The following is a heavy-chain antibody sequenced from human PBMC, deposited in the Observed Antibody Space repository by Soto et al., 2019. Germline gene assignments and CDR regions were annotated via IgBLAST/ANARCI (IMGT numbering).Heavy chain of an antibody. Sequence: EVQLVESGGGLVKPGGSLRLSCVVSGFTFSNYNMNLVRQAPGKGLEWLSSINSNSRYIYYADSVRGRFTISRDNAKNSLYLQMNSLRAEDTAVYYCARGVGAVTGREEYWGQGTLVTVSS. V-gene: IGHV3-21*02. CDR2: INSNSRYI. CDR3: ARGVGAVTGREEY. J-gene: IGHJ4*02. CDR1: GFTFSNYN. D-gene: IGHD1-26*01.